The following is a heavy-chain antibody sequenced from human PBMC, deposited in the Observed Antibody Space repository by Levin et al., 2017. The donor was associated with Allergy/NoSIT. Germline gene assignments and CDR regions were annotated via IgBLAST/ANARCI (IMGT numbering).Heavy chain of an antibody. CDR3: ARDRGGSYYRGDAFDS. CDR1: GFTFSSYA. Sequence: GGSLRLSCAASGFTFSSYAMHWVRQAPGKGLEWVAVISYDGSNKYYADSVKGRFTISRDNSKNTLYLQMNSLRAEDTAVYYCARDRGGSYYRGDAFDSWGQGTMVTVSS. CDR2: ISYDGSNK. J-gene: IGHJ3*02. V-gene: IGHV3-30-3*01. D-gene: IGHD1-26*01.